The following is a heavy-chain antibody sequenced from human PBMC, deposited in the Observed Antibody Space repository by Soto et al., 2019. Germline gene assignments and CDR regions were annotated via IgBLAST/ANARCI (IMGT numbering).Heavy chain of an antibody. CDR2: MIGRGGRS. V-gene: IGHV3-23*01. Sequence: EVQLLDSGGGLVQPGGSLRLSCAASGFTFSNYAMTWVRQGPGKGLEWVSGMIGRGGRSYYADSVKGRFTISSDNDKTTLYLQMNSLRAEDTAVYYCAKAYFVWSSEQAYYFDYWGQGTLVTVSS. CDR1: GFTFSNYA. D-gene: IGHD3-16*01. CDR3: AKAYFVWSSEQAYYFDY. J-gene: IGHJ4*02.